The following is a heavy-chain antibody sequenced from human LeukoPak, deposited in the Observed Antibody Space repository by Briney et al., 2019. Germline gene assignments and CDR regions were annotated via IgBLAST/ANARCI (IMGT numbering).Heavy chain of an antibody. CDR3: AGRLWRRDGYNLSAFDI. D-gene: IGHD5-24*01. CDR2: IYYSGST. Sequence: SETLSLTCTVSGGSISSYYWNWIRQLPGKGLEWIGYIYYSGSTNYNPSHKSRVTISVDTSKNQFSLKLSSVTAADTAVYYCAGRLWRRDGYNLSAFDIWGQGTMVTVSS. J-gene: IGHJ3*02. V-gene: IGHV4-59*01. CDR1: GGSISSYY.